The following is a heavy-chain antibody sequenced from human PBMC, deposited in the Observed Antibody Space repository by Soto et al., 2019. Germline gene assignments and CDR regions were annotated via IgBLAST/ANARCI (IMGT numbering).Heavy chain of an antibody. CDR2: IFPSDSYT. J-gene: IGHJ5*02. CDR1: GYRFTTSW. V-gene: IGHV5-51*01. D-gene: IGHD3-22*01. Sequence: PGESLKISCRTSGYRFTTSWIAWVRQMPGKGLEWMGIIFPSDSYTRYSPSFQGQVTISADRSTSTVFLQWASLKASDTAVYFCASIDKSCYFNWFDAWGQGTLVTVSS. CDR3: ASIDKSCYFNWFDA.